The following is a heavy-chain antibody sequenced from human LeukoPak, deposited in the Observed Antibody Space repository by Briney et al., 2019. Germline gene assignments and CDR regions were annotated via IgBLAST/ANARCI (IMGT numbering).Heavy chain of an antibody. Sequence: PGGSLRLSCAASGFTSSRYSMTWVRQAPGKGLEWVANIKLDGSERYYVDSVKGRFTISRDNAKNSLYLQMNSLRAEDTAMYYCARTLAFDIWGQGTMVTVSS. CDR2: IKLDGSER. J-gene: IGHJ3*02. CDR1: GFTSSRYS. CDR3: ARTLAFDI. V-gene: IGHV3-7*05.